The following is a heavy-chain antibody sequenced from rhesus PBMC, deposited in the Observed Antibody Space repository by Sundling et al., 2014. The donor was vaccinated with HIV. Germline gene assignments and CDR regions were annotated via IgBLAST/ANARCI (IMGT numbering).Heavy chain of an antibody. V-gene: IGHV1-200*01. CDR3: ARGGWVSPTPIDY. Sequence: QVQLVQSGAEVKKPGTSVKLSCKASGYTFSSHYVNWVRQAPGQVLEWMGWINPSNEKTGYAQKFQGRVTMTGDTSTSTTYMELKSLRSEDTAVYYCARGGWVSPTPIDYWGQGVLVTVSS. CDR1: GYTFSSHY. CDR2: INPSNEKT. J-gene: IGHJ4*01. D-gene: IGHD2-39*01.